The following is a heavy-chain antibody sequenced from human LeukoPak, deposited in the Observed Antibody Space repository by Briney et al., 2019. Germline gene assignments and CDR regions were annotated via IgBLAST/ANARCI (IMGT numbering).Heavy chain of an antibody. J-gene: IGHJ4*02. V-gene: IGHV3-9*01. CDR1: GFTFDDYA. D-gene: IGHD6-6*01. Sequence: GGSLRLSCAASGFTFDDYAMHWVRQAPGKGLEWVSGISWNSGSIGYADSVKGRFTISRDNAKNSLYLQMNSLRAEDTAVYYCARVGAARDVRLDYWGQGTLVTVSS. CDR3: ARVGAARDVRLDY. CDR2: ISWNSGSI.